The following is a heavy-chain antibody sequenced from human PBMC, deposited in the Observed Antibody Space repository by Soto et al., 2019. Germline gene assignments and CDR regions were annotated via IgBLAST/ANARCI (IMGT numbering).Heavy chain of an antibody. D-gene: IGHD3-22*01. J-gene: IGHJ4*02. V-gene: IGHV4-39*01. CDR3: ARQRSNYDSSGYYSWYFDY. CDR1: GGSISSSSYY. CDR2: IYYNGST. Sequence: SETLSLTCTVSGGSISSSSYYWGWIRQPPGKGLEWIGSIYYNGSTYYNPSLKSRVTISVDTSKNQFSLKLSSVTAADTAVYYCARQRSNYDSSGYYSWYFDYWGQGTLVTVSS.